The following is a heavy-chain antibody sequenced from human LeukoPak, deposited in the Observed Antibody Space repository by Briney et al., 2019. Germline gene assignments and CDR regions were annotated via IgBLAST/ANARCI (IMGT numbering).Heavy chain of an antibody. CDR3: ARDPFGGMPDYLDL. D-gene: IGHD3-10*01. CDR1: GFDFHDNA. V-gene: IGHV3-30-3*01. J-gene: IGHJ4*02. Sequence: SGSSLRLSCVASGFDFHDNAMHWVRQAPGKGLEWVAVIAYNGNPTIYTDCVKGRFTIARDNSKNTLFLQMDSLTTEDTAVNYCARDPFGGMPDYLDLWGQGTLVTVSS. CDR2: IAYNGNPT.